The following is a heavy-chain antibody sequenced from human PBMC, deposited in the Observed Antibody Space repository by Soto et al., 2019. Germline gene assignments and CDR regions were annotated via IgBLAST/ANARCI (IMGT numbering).Heavy chain of an antibody. CDR3: AKDRVESGLGEIDY. V-gene: IGHV3-30*18. J-gene: IGHJ4*02. Sequence: GGSMRLSCAASGFSFSNNGMHWVRQAPGKGLEWVAIISYDGSKKFYADSVKGRFTISRDNSKNTLFLQMNSLRVEDTAVFYCAKDRVESGLGEIDYWGQGTLVTVSS. CDR2: ISYDGSKK. CDR1: GFSFSNNG. D-gene: IGHD3-16*01.